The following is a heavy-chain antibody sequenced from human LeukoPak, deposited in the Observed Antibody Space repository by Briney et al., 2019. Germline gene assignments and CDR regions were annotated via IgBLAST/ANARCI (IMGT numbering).Heavy chain of an antibody. J-gene: IGHJ4*02. V-gene: IGHV4-4*02. CDR3: VGHIVVEL. D-gene: IGHD2-2*01. CDR2: ISRSGTT. CDR1: GGSVSSSNW. Sequence: SETLSLTCAVSGGSVSSSNWWTWVRQSPEKGLEWLGEISRSGTTHYNPSLNSRVTVSVDKSKNQFSLELTSLTAADPAVYYCVGHIVVELWGQGILVTVSP.